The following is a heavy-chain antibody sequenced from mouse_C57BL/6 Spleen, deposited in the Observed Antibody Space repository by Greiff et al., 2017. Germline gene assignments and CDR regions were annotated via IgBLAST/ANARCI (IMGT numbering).Heavy chain of an antibody. J-gene: IGHJ4*01. CDR2: ISNGGGST. CDR3: ARYDYAMDY. Sequence: EVKLVESGGGLVQPGGSLKLSCAASGFTFSDYYMYWVRQTPEKRLEWVAYISNGGGSTYYPDTVKGRFTISRDNAKNTLYLQMSRLKSEDTAMYYCARYDYAMDYWGQGTSVTVSS. CDR1: GFTFSDYY. V-gene: IGHV5-12*01. D-gene: IGHD2-3*01.